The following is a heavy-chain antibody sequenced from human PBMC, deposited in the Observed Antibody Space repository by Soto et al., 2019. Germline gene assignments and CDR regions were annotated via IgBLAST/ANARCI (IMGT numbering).Heavy chain of an antibody. V-gene: IGHV1-69*08. CDR2: IIPILGIA. D-gene: IGHD2-2*01. Sequence: QVQLVQSGAEVKKPGSSVKVSCKASGGTFSSYTISWVRQAPGQGLEWMGRIIPILGIANYAQRFQGRVTIPAEKSTSTAYMELSSLRSEDTAVYYCARDLDCSSTSCIDYWGQGTLVTVSS. CDR3: ARDLDCSSTSCIDY. J-gene: IGHJ4*02. CDR1: GGTFSSYT.